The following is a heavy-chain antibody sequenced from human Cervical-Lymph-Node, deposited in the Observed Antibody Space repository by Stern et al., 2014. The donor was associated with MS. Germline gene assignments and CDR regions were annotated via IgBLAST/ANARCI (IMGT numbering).Heavy chain of an antibody. CDR3: ALSSETSDRWYSLGYDL. CDR1: GGTFSKFP. D-gene: IGHD6-13*01. V-gene: IGHV1-69*01. CDR2: IFPAVGTP. Sequence: VKLGESGAEVTKPGSSVKVSCKVSGGTFSKFPSSWVRQAPGQGLEWMGGIFPAVGTPTYAQEFRGRVTITADVSTSTVYMELSSLRSDDTAVYDCALSSETSDRWYSLGYDLWGQGTLVTVSS. J-gene: IGHJ5*02.